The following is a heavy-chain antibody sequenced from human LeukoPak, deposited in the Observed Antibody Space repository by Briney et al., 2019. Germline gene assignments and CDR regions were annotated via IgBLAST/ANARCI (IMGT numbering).Heavy chain of an antibody. CDR1: GFTLSSYS. CDR3: ARGREGSGRRPPRDHSRVFDY. D-gene: IGHD6-19*01. J-gene: IGHJ4*02. CDR2: INSDIYSNTI. V-gene: IGHV3-48*01. Sequence: PGGSLRLSCAASGFTLSSYSMNWVRQAPGKGLEWISYINSDIYSNTIYYADTVKGRFTISRDNGKNSLYLQMNSLRAEDTAVYYCARGREGSGRRPPRDHSRVFDYWGQGTLVTVSS.